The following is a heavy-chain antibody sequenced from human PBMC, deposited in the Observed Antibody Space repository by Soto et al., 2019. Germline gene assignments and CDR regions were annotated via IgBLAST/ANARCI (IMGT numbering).Heavy chain of an antibody. J-gene: IGHJ4*02. CDR1: GGSVSSGSYY. V-gene: IGHV4-61*01. D-gene: IGHD1-26*01. CDR3: ARTMVGARAGYFDY. CDR2: IYYSGST. Sequence: TLSLTCTVSGGSVSSGSYYWSWIRQPPGKGLEWIGYIYYSGSTNYNPSLKSRVTISVDTSKNQFSLKLSSVTAADTAVYYCARTMVGARAGYFDYWGRGTLVTVSS.